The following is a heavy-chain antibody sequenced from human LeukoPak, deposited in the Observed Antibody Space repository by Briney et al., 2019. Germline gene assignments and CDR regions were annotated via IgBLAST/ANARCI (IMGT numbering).Heavy chain of an antibody. CDR1: GYTFTSYG. D-gene: IGHD6-19*01. CDR3: ATTLAVAGRGDY. CDR2: ISACSGNT. J-gene: IGHJ4*02. V-gene: IGHV1-18*01. Sequence: GASVKVSCKASGYTFTSYGISWVRQAPGQGLEWMGWISACSGNTNYAQKLQGRVTMTTDTSTSTAYMELRSLRSDDTAVYYCATTLAVAGRGDYWGQGTLVTVSS.